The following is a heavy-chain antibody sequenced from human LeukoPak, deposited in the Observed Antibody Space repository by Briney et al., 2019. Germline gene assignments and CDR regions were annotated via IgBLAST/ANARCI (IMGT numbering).Heavy chain of an antibody. CDR3: ARGCSPGTCSPFDY. CDR2: ISSSISTV. J-gene: IGHJ4*02. CDR1: GFTFSTYS. D-gene: IGHD2-15*01. V-gene: IGHV3-48*02. Sequence: GCPLRLSCAPSGFTFSTYSMNWVPNSPRKLLDSVSYISSSISTVYYADSVRGRFTISRDNAKNSLYLQMNSLRDEDTAVYYCARGCSPGTCSPFDYWGQGTLVTVSS.